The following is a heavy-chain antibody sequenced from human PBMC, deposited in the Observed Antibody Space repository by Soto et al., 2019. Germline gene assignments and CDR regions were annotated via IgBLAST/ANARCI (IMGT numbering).Heavy chain of an antibody. CDR3: ARVDYGWYAFDI. CDR2: IYYSGST. V-gene: IGHV4-30-4*01. Sequence: SETLSLTCTVSGGSISSGDYYWSWIRQPPGKGLEWIGYIYYSGSTYYNPSLKSRVTISVDTSKNQFSLKLSSVTAADTAVYYCARVDYGWYAFDIWGQGAMVTVSS. J-gene: IGHJ3*02. D-gene: IGHD4-17*01. CDR1: GGSISSGDYY.